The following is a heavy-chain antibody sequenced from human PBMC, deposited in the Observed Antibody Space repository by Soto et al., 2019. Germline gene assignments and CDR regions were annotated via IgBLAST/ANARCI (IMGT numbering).Heavy chain of an antibody. Sequence: SETLSLTCAVYGGSFSGYYWSWIRQLPGKGLEWIGEINHSGSTNYNPSLKSRVTISVDTSKNQFSLKLSSVTAADTAVYYCARLFGGDILTGYCYSHYCTDVSGPGPTLTVS. CDR1: GGSFSGYY. D-gene: IGHD3-9*01. CDR3: ARLFGGDILTGYCYSHYCTDV. J-gene: IGHJ6*02. V-gene: IGHV4-34*01. CDR2: INHSGST.